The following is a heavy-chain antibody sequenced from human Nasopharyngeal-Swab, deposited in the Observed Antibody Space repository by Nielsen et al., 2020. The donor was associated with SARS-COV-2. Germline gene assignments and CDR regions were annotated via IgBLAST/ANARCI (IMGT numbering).Heavy chain of an antibody. CDR1: GFTFSSLG. V-gene: IGHV3-30*18. CDR2: ISYDGSEK. D-gene: IGHD6-13*01. CDR3: AKARAAAATAYMDV. J-gene: IGHJ6*03. Sequence: GESLKISCEGSGFTFSSLGMHWVRQAPGPGLQWVAVISYDGSEKKYADFVKGRFTISRDNSKNMVYLQMSSLRPEDTGVYYCAKARAAAATAYMDVWGKGTTVTASS.